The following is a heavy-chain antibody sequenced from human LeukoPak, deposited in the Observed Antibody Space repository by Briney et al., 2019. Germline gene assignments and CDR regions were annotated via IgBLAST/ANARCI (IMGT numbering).Heavy chain of an antibody. D-gene: IGHD6-19*01. CDR3: AITDSSGWYALDY. CDR1: GYTLTELS. CDR2: FDPEDGET. V-gene: IGHV1-24*01. J-gene: IGHJ4*02. Sequence: ASVKVSCKVSGYTLTELSMHWVRQAPGKGLEWMGGFDPEDGETIYAQKFQGRVTMTEDTSTDTAYMELSSLRSGDTAVYYCAITDSSGWYALDYWGQGTLVTVSS.